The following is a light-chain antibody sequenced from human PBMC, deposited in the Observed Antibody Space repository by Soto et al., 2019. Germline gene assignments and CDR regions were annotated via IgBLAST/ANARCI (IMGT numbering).Light chain of an antibody. CDR1: QSISSY. Sequence: DIQMTQSPSSLSASVGDRFTITCRASQSISSYLNWYQQKPGKAPKLLIYTASSLQSGVPSRFSGSGSGTDFTLTISRLEPEDFAVYYCQQYGRSPTTFGQGTKVDIK. CDR2: TAS. V-gene: IGKV1-39*01. CDR3: QQYGRSPTT. J-gene: IGKJ1*01.